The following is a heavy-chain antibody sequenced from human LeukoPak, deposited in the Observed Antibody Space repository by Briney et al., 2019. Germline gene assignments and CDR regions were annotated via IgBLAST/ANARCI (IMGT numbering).Heavy chain of an antibody. Sequence: PSETLSHTCTVSGGSISSYYWSWIRQPPGKGLEWIGYIYYSGSTNYNPSLKSRVTISVDTSKNQFSLKLSSVTAADTAVYYCARTRKQLVRFDYWGQGTLVTVSS. D-gene: IGHD6-6*01. CDR3: ARTRKQLVRFDY. J-gene: IGHJ4*02. V-gene: IGHV4-59*01. CDR2: IYYSGST. CDR1: GGSISSYY.